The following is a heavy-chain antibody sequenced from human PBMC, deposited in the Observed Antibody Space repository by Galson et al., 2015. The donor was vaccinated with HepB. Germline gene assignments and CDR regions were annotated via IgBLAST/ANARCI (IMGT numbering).Heavy chain of an antibody. D-gene: IGHD3-22*01. CDR1: GYTFTSYG. Sequence: SVKVSCKASGYTFTSYGISWVRQAPGQGLEWMGWISAYNGNTNYAQKLQGRVTMTTDTSTSTAYMELRSLRSDDTAVYYCARIDSSDTTGNWFDPWGQGTLVTVSS. V-gene: IGHV1-18*01. J-gene: IGHJ5*02. CDR2: ISAYNGNT. CDR3: ARIDSSDTTGNWFDP.